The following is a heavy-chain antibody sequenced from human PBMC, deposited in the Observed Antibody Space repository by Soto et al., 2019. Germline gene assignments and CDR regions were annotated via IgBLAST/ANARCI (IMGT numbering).Heavy chain of an antibody. CDR2: ISASGGST. V-gene: IGHV3-23*01. CDR1: GFTFSNYV. Sequence: PGGSLRLSCAASGFTFSNYVMNWVRQAPGKGLDWVSAISASGGSTYYADSVKGRFTISRDNSKNSLYLQMNSLRAEDTAVYYCAREGGDYCSSTSCYSPPFDYWGQGTLVTVSS. CDR3: AREGGDYCSSTSCYSPPFDY. J-gene: IGHJ4*02. D-gene: IGHD2-2*01.